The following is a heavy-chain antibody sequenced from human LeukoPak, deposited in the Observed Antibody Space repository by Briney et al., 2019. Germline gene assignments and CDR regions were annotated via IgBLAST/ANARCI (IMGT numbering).Heavy chain of an antibody. J-gene: IGHJ4*02. CDR3: ARDPYDFWSGPPSELDY. CDR1: GFTFSSYS. CDR2: ISSSSSYI. D-gene: IGHD3-3*01. Sequence: GGSLRRSCAASGFTFSSYSMNWVRQAPGKGLEWVSSISSSSSYIYYADSVKGRFTISRDNAKNSLYLQMNSLRAEDTAVYYCARDPYDFWSGPPSELDYWGQGTLVTVSS. V-gene: IGHV3-21*01.